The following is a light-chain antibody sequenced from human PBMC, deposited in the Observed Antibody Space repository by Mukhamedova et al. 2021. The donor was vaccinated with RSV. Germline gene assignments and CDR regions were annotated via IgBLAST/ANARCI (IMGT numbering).Light chain of an antibody. CDR2: DAS. CDR3: QQYNNLPVELT. Sequence: WYQRRVHGKAPKLLISDASNLEAGVPSRFSGSGSGTDFTFTIDSLQSEDIATYYCQQYNNLPVELTFGGGTKVEIK. V-gene: IGKV1-33*01. J-gene: IGKJ4*01.